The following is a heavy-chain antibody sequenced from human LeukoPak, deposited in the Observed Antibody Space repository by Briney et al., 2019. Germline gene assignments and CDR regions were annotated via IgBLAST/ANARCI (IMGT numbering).Heavy chain of an antibody. CDR2: ISGSGGST. D-gene: IGHD3-9*01. J-gene: IGHJ4*02. CDR3: AKDDILTGYCDY. V-gene: IGHV3-23*01. CDR1: GFTFSSYA. Sequence: GSLRLSCAASGFTFSSYAMSWVRQAPGKGLEWVSAISGSGGSTYYADSVKGRFTISRDNSKNTLYLQMNSLRAEDTAVYYCAKDDILTGYCDYWGQGTLVTVSS.